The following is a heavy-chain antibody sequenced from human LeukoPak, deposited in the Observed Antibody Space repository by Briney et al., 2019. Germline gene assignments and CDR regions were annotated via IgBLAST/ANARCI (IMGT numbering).Heavy chain of an antibody. J-gene: IGHJ2*01. CDR2: IYTIGST. D-gene: IGHD2-15*01. CDR3: ARAVSRYCSGGSCLNYWSFDL. V-gene: IGHV4-4*07. Sequence: PSETLSLTCTVSGGSISSSYWSWIPHPAGKGLEWIGRIYTIGSTTYNPSLKSRVNMSLETSKHQFSRRLSCVTAADTAVFSCARAVSRYCSGGSCLNYWSFDLWGRGTLVTVSS. CDR1: GGSISSSY.